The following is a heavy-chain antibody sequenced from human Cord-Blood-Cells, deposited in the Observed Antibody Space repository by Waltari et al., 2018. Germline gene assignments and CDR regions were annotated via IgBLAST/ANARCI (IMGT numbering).Heavy chain of an antibody. CDR1: GGSISSSRYY. V-gene: IGHV4-39*01. Sequence: QLQLQESGPGLVKPSETLSLTCTVSGGSISSSRYYWGWTRQPPGKGLEWIGSIYYSGSTYYNPSLKSRVTISVDTSKNQFSLKLSSVTAADTAVYYCARHVAEYSSSYYFDYWGQGTLVTVSS. D-gene: IGHD6-6*01. CDR2: IYYSGST. CDR3: ARHVAEYSSSYYFDY. J-gene: IGHJ4*02.